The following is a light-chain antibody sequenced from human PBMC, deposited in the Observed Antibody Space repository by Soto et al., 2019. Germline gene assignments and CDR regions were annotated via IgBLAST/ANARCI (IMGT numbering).Light chain of an antibody. CDR2: GAS. CDR1: QSVASRN. CDR3: QHFGNSLWT. Sequence: EIVLTQSPGTLSLSPGERATLSCRASQSVASRNLAWYQQKSGQAPRLLIYGASSRAIHTPDRFSGSGSGTDFTLTISGLEPEDFAVYYCQHFGNSLWTFCQGTKVDI. J-gene: IGKJ1*01. V-gene: IGKV3-20*01.